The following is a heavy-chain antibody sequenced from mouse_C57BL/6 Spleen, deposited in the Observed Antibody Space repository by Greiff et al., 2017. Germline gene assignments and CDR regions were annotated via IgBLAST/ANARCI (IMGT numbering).Heavy chain of an antibody. J-gene: IGHJ2*01. CDR1: GYTFTSYW. Sequence: VQLQQPGAELVKPGASVKVSCKASGYTFTSYWMHWVKQRPGQGLEWIGRIHPSDSDTNYNQKFKGKATLTVDKSSSPAYMQLSSLTSEDSAVYYCAIEGTGYYCGYWGQGTTLTVSS. CDR2: IHPSDSDT. V-gene: IGHV1-74*01. CDR3: AIEGTGYYCGY.